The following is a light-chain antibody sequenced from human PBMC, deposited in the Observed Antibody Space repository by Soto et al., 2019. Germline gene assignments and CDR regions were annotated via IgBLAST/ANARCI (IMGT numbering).Light chain of an antibody. J-gene: IGKJ4*01. V-gene: IGKV3-11*01. CDR3: QHRDSWPLA. Sequence: EIVLTQSPATLSLSPGERATLSCRASQSVSLSLAWYQQKPGQAPRLLIYDASNRATGIPARFSGSGSGADFTLTISSLEPEDFAVYYCQHRDSWPLAFGGGTKVDIK. CDR2: DAS. CDR1: QSVSLS.